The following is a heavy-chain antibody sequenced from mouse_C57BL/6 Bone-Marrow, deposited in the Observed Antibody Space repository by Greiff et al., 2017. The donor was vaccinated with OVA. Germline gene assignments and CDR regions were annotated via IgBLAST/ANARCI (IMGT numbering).Heavy chain of an antibody. J-gene: IGHJ4*01. V-gene: IGHV1-15*01. D-gene: IGHD2-5*01. Sequence: QVQLKESGAELVRPGASVTLSCKASGYTFTDYEMHWVKQTPVHGLEWIGAIEPETGGTAYNQKFKGKAILTADKSSSTAYMELRSLTSEDSAVYYCTRGYSNYYAMDYWGQGTSVTVSS. CDR2: IEPETGGT. CDR1: GYTFTDYE. CDR3: TRGYSNYYAMDY.